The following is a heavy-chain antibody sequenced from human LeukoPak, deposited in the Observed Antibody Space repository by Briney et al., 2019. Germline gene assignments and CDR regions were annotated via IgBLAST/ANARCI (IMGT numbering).Heavy chain of an antibody. CDR1: GSTFSSYA. CDR3: ARAIEAARLQYYMDV. V-gene: IGHV3-23*01. J-gene: IGHJ6*03. CDR2: ISGSGGST. Sequence: PGGSLRLSCAASGSTFSSYATSWVRQAPGKGLEWVSAISGSGGSTYYADSVKGRFTISRDNSKNTLYLQMNSLRAEDTAVYYCARAIEAARLQYYMDVWGKGTTVTVSS. D-gene: IGHD6-6*01.